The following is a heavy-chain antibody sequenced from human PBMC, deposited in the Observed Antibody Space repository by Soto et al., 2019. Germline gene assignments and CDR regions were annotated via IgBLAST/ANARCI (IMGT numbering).Heavy chain of an antibody. CDR2: IYYSGST. V-gene: IGHV4-39*01. J-gene: IGHJ4*02. Sequence: SETLSLTCTVSGGSISSSNYYWGWIRQPPGKGLEWIGSIYYSGSTYYNPSLKSRVTISVDTSKNQFSLKLSSVTAADTAVYYCAGFTTVRGTYYFDFWGQGTLVTVSS. CDR3: AGFTTVRGTYYFDF. CDR1: GGSISSSNYY. D-gene: IGHD3-10*01.